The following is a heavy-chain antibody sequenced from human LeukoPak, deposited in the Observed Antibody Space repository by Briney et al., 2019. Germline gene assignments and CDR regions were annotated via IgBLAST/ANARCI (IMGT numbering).Heavy chain of an antibody. D-gene: IGHD6-13*01. V-gene: IGHV3-30*18. J-gene: IGHJ5*02. CDR2: ISYDGSNK. Sequence: GSLRLSCAASGFTFSSYGMHWVRQAPGKGLEWVAVISYDGSNKYYADSVKGRFTISRDNSKNTRYLQMNSLRAEDTALYYCAKGIAAAVHNWFDPWGQGTLVTVSS. CDR1: GFTFSSYG. CDR3: AKGIAAAVHNWFDP.